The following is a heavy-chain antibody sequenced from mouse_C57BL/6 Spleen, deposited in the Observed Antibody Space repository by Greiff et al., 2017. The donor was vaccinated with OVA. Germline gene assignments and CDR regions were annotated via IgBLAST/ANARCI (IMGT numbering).Heavy chain of an antibody. D-gene: IGHD4-1*01. CDR3: ARRDWEDY. CDR1: GYTFTDYC. CDR2: INPNNGGT. Sequence: EVQLQQSGPELVKPGASVKISCKASGYTFTDYCMNWVKQSHGKSLEWIGDINPNNGGTSYNQKFKGKATLTVDKSSSTAYMELRSLTSEDSAVYYCARRDWEDYWGQGTTLTVSS. V-gene: IGHV1-26*01. J-gene: IGHJ2*01.